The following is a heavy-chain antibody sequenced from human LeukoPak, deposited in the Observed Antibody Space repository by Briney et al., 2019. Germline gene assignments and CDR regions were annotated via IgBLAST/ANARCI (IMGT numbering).Heavy chain of an antibody. Sequence: SETLSLTCTVSGGSISSYYWSWIRQPAGKGLEWIGRIYTSGSTNYNPSLKSRVTMSVDTSKNQFSLKLSSVTAADTAVYYCARRYFDWLFRGRKGPRSGAFDIWGQGTMVTVSS. CDR2: IYTSGST. D-gene: IGHD3-9*01. V-gene: IGHV4-4*07. CDR3: ARRYFDWLFRGRKGPRSGAFDI. CDR1: GGSISSYY. J-gene: IGHJ3*02.